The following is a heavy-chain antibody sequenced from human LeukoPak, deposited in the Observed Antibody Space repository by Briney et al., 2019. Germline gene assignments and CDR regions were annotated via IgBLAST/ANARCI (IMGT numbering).Heavy chain of an antibody. J-gene: IGHJ5*02. Sequence: GSLRLSCAASGFTFSSYWMSWVRQAPGKGLEWIGSIFHMGHTYYNPSLKSRLTISLDTSKNQFSLKLTSLTAADTAIYYCAKPYQQLLWDYFDPWGQGKLVTVSS. D-gene: IGHD3-16*01. CDR3: AKPYQQLLWDYFDP. CDR2: IFHMGHT. V-gene: IGHV4-59*05. CDR1: GFTFSSYW.